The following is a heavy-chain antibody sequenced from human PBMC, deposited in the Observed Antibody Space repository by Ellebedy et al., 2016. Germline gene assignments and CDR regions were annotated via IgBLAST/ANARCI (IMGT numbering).Heavy chain of an antibody. D-gene: IGHD4-17*01. V-gene: IGHV3-23*01. CDR3: ARDFYGDYYGMDV. CDR1: GFTFSSYA. J-gene: IGHJ6*02. CDR2: VSGTGGTT. Sequence: GGSLRLXXAASGFTFSSYAMSWVRQAPGKGLEWVSAVSGTGGTTYYADSVKGRFTISRENAKNSLYLQMNSLRAGDTAVYYCARDFYGDYYGMDVWGQGTTVTVSS.